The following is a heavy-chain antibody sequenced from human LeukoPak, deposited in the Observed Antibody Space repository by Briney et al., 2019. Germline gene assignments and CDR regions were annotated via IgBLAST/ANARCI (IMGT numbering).Heavy chain of an antibody. J-gene: IGHJ3*02. CDR1: GFTVSSNY. D-gene: IGHD5/OR15-5a*01. Sequence: GWSLRLSCAASGFTVSSNYMSWVRQAPAKGLEWVSVIYSGGSTYYADSVKGRFTISRDNSKNTLYLQMNSLRAEDTAVYYCARSQGTIPDSVPLDIRGQGTMVTVSS. CDR3: ARSQGTIPDSVPLDI. CDR2: IYSGGST. V-gene: IGHV3-66*01.